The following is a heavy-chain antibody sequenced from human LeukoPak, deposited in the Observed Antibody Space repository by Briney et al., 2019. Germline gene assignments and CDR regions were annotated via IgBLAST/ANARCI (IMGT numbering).Heavy chain of an antibody. CDR1: GFTFGSYY. V-gene: IGHV3-64*02. Sequence: PGGSLRLSCAASGFTFGSYYMHWVRQAPGKGPEFVSVIGGDGLTTFYADSVKDRFTISRDNSKSTLYLEMGSLRAEDMAVYYCAREGGGSGLWYYDLWGRGTLVTVSS. CDR3: AREGGGSGLWYYDL. J-gene: IGHJ2*01. CDR2: IGGDGLTT. D-gene: IGHD1-26*01.